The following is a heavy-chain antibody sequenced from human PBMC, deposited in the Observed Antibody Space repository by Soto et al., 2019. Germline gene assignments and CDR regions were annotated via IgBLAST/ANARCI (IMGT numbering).Heavy chain of an antibody. Sequence: QVQLVQSGAEVKKPGASVKVSCKASGYTFTSYGISWVRQAPGQGLEWMGGISAYNGNTNYEQKLQGRVTMTTDTXXSXAXXELRSLRSDDTAVYYCAQSETYYYGSGSYPSWFDPWGQGTLVTVSS. CDR3: AQSETYYYGSGSYPSWFDP. CDR2: ISAYNGNT. V-gene: IGHV1-18*01. D-gene: IGHD3-10*01. J-gene: IGHJ5*02. CDR1: GYTFTSYG.